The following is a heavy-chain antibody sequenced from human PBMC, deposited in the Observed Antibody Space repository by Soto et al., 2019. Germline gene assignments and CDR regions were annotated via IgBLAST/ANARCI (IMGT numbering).Heavy chain of an antibody. J-gene: IGHJ6*02. Sequence: PGGSLRLSCAASGFTFSSYGMHWVRQAPGKGLEWVAVISYDGSNKYSADSVKGRFTISRDNSKNTLYLQMNSLRAEDTAVYYCAKDGGELYGMDVWGQGTTVTVSS. V-gene: IGHV3-30*18. D-gene: IGHD2-21*01. CDR2: ISYDGSNK. CDR3: AKDGGELYGMDV. CDR1: GFTFSSYG.